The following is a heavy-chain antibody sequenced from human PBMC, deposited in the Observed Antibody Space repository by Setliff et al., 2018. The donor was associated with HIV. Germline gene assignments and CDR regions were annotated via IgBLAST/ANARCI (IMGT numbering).Heavy chain of an antibody. V-gene: IGHV4-39*01. Sequence: SETLSLTCTVSGDSITTNDYYWGWIRQPPGKGLEWIGIIHDNGRTYFDPSLQSRVTISVGMSKTQFSLKLSSVTAADTALYYCARQNSGWGVGLYYFDYWGQGTLVTVSS. CDR2: IHDNGRT. CDR3: ARQNSGWGVGLYYFDY. CDR1: GDSITTNDYY. D-gene: IGHD6-19*01. J-gene: IGHJ4*02.